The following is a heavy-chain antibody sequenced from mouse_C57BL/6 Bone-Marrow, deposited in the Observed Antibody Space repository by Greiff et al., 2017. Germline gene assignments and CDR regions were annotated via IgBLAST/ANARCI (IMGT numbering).Heavy chain of an antibody. Sequence: QVQLKESGPELVKPGASVKLSCKASGYTFTSYDINWVKQRHGPGLEWIGWIYPRDGSTKYNEKFKGKSTLTVDTSSSTAYMELHRLTSEDSAVYFCARTGSSYVAWFAYWGQGTLVTVSA. V-gene: IGHV1-85*01. CDR3: ARTGSSYVAWFAY. CDR1: GYTFTSYD. D-gene: IGHD1-1*01. J-gene: IGHJ3*01. CDR2: IYPRDGST.